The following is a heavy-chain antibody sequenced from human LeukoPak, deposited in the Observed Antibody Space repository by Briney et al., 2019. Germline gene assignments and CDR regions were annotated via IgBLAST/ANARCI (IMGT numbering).Heavy chain of an antibody. D-gene: IGHD3-22*01. J-gene: IGHJ3*01. V-gene: IGHV4-59*11. CDR3: ARLLDNDISGDPDAFDV. CDR1: GGSLSGHY. CDR2: VSYTGRT. Sequence: SETLSLTCTVSGGSLSGHYWSWIRQPPGKRLEWTGYVSYTGRTKYNPSLQSRVTISIDTSKSQFSLKLTSVTSADTAVYSCARLLDNDISGDPDAFDVWGQGTTVIVSS.